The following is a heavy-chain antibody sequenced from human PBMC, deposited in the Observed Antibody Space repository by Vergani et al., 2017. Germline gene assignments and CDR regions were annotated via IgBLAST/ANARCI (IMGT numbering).Heavy chain of an antibody. D-gene: IGHD1-26*01. CDR1: GFTFSSYA. CDR2: ISGSGGST. J-gene: IGHJ4*02. CDR3: AKPSWEWELLPFDY. V-gene: IGHV3-23*01. Sequence: EVQLLESGGGLVQPGGSLRLSCAASGFTFSSYAMSWVRQAPGKGLEWVSAISGSGGSTYYADSVKGRFPISRDNSKNTLYLQMNSLRAEDTAVYSCAKPSWEWELLPFDYWGQGTLVTVSS.